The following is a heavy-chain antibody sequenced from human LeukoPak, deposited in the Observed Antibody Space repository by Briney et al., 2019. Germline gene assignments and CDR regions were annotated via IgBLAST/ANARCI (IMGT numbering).Heavy chain of an antibody. Sequence: PGGSLRLSRAASGFTFSSYGMHWVRQAPGKGLEWVAFIRYDGSNKYYADSVKGRFTISRDNSKNTLYLQMNSLRAEDTAVYYCAKDIVRSGSLDYWGQGTLVTVSS. D-gene: IGHD5-12*01. CDR1: GFTFSSYG. V-gene: IGHV3-30*02. CDR3: AKDIVRSGSLDY. CDR2: IRYDGSNK. J-gene: IGHJ4*02.